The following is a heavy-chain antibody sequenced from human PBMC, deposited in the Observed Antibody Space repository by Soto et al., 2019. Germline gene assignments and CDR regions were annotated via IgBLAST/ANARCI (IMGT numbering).Heavy chain of an antibody. J-gene: IGHJ4*02. Sequence: QITLKESGPTLVKPTQTLTLTCTFSGFSLSNSGVGVGWIRQPPGKALEWLALIYWDDSKRYSPSLNNRLTITMXXSXNXXVLTMTNMDPVDTATYFCAHKPPTVTTLIGYYFDYWGQGTLVTVSS. CDR3: AHKPPTVTTLIGYYFDY. D-gene: IGHD4-17*01. CDR1: GFSLSNSGVG. CDR2: IYWDDSK. V-gene: IGHV2-5*02.